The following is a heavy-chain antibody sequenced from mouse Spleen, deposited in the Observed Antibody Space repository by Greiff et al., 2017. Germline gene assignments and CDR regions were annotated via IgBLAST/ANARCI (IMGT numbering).Heavy chain of an antibody. J-gene: IGHJ3*01. CDR1: GFTFSDYY. CDR2: INYDGSST. V-gene: IGHV5-16*01. Sequence: EVQVVESEGGLVQPGSSMKLSCTASGFTFSDYYMAWVRQVPEKGLEWVANINYDGSSTYYLDSLKSRFIISRDNAKNILYLQMSSLKSEDTATYYCAREGANWDVGGFAYWGQGTLVTVSA. CDR3: AREGANWDVGGFAY. D-gene: IGHD4-1*01.